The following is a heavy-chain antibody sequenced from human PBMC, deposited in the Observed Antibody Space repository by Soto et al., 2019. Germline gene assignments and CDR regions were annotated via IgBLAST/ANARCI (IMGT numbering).Heavy chain of an antibody. Sequence: PSETLSLTCAVYGGSFSGYYWSWIRQPPGKGLEWIGEIGHSGSTNYNPSLKSRLTISVDTPKNQFSLKLSSVTAADTAVYYCARYSLHCNQAHYFDYWGQGTLVTVSS. J-gene: IGHJ4*02. CDR1: GGSFSGYY. D-gene: IGHD2-15*01. CDR3: ARYSLHCNQAHYFDY. CDR2: IGHSGST. V-gene: IGHV4-34*01.